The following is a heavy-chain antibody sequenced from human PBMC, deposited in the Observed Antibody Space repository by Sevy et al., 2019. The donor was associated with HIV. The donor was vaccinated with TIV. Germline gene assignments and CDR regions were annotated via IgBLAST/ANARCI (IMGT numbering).Heavy chain of an antibody. D-gene: IGHD3-9*01. CDR2: IRSKAYGGTT. Sequence: GGSLRLSCTASGFTFGDYAMSWFRQAPGKGLEWVGFIRSKAYGGTTEYAASVKGRFTISRDDSKSIAYLQMNSLKTEDTAVYYCTRVLSYYDILTGYREAFDIWGQGTMVTVSS. J-gene: IGHJ3*02. CDR1: GFTFGDYA. CDR3: TRVLSYYDILTGYREAFDI. V-gene: IGHV3-49*03.